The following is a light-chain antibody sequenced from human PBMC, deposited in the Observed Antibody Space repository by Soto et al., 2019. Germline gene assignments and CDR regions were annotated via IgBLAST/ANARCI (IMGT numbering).Light chain of an antibody. V-gene: IGLV2-11*01. CDR2: DVS. CDR1: SSDVGGYNF. J-gene: IGLJ3*02. Sequence: QSVLTQPRSVSGSPGQSVAISCTGTSSDVGGYNFVSWYQQHPGKAPKLIIYDVSKRPSGVPDRFSGSKSGNTASLTLSGLQAEDEADYYCCSYAGRYTLWGFGGGTKLTVL. CDR3: CSYAGRYTLWG.